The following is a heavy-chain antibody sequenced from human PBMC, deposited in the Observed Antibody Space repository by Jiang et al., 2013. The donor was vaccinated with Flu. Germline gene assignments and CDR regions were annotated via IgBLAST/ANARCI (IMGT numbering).Heavy chain of an antibody. CDR3: ARSGSPYGHFHPPGYGMDV. D-gene: IGHD3-10*01. CDR1: GFIFSSDA. CDR2: ISYDGTNK. J-gene: IGHJ6*02. Sequence: GRSLRLSCAASGFIFSSDAMYWVRQAPGKGLEWMAFISYDGTNKFYADSVKGRFTISRDNSMHKLFLQVNSLRLEDTAVYYCARSGSPYGHFHPPGYGMDVWGQGTTVTVSS. V-gene: IGHV3-30-3*01.